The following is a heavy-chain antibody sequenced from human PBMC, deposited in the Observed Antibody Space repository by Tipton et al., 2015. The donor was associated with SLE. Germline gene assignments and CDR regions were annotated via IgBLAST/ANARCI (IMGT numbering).Heavy chain of an antibody. CDR1: GFIFTNAW. CDR3: ARENGWDLQGAFDI. D-gene: IGHD2-15*01. Sequence: SLRLSCSASGFIFTNAWMNWVRQAPGKGLEWVGRIKSETDGGTTDYAAPLKGRFTISRDNTKNTMYLEMNSLRAEDTAMFYCARENGWDLQGAFDIWGQGTEVIVSS. CDR2: IKSETDGGTT. V-gene: IGHV3-15*01. J-gene: IGHJ3*02.